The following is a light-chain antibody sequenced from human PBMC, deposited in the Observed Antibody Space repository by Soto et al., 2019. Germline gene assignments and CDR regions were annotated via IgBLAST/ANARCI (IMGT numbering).Light chain of an antibody. J-gene: IGKJ1*01. Sequence: EIVLTQSPDTLSLSPGERATLSCRASQSVFTSLAWYQQKPGQAPRLLIYGAATRATGIPARFSGSGSGTEFTFTISDLQSEDFAVYYCQQYHNWPAFGQGTKVDIK. CDR3: QQYHNWPA. V-gene: IGKV3-15*01. CDR2: GAA. CDR1: QSVFTS.